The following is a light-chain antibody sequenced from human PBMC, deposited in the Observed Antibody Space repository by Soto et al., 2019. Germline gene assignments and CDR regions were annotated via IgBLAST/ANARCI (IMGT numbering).Light chain of an antibody. CDR3: QQYAGYSRT. J-gene: IGKJ1*01. CDR1: QSISSY. V-gene: IGKV1-5*03. Sequence: DIQMTQSPSSLSASVGDRVTITCRASQSISSYLNWYQQKPGKAPKLLIYKASTLETGVPSRFSGSGSGTEFTLTISSLQPDDFATYYCQQYAGYSRTFGQGTKVEIK. CDR2: KAS.